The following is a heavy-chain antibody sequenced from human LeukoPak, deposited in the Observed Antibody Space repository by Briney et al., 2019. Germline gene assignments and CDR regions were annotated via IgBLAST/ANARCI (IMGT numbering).Heavy chain of an antibody. V-gene: IGHV5-51*01. J-gene: IGHJ4*02. CDR2: IYPGDSDT. Sequence: GESLKISCKGSGYRFTNYWIGWVRQMPGKGLEWMGLIYPGDSDTRYSPSFQGHVTISADKSISTAYLRWSSLKASDTAMYYCAIGGDSSTSCYRCFDYWGQGTLVTVSS. D-gene: IGHD2-2*02. CDR3: AIGGDSSTSCYRCFDY. CDR1: GYRFTNYW.